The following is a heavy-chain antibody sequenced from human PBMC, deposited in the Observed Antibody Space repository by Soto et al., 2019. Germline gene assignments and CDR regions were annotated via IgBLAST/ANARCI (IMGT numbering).Heavy chain of an antibody. J-gene: IGHJ5*02. CDR1: GGSLSGYY. D-gene: IGHD3-22*01. CDR2: FYSSGSP. Sequence: PSETLSLTCTVSGGSLSGYYWSWIRQPPGEGLEWIGDFYSSGSPHHNPSLKNRVSISEDRSKNEFSLKLSSVTAADTAIYYCAREFYYDSSGIGFDPWGQGTLVTVSS. V-gene: IGHV4-59*01. CDR3: AREFYYDSSGIGFDP.